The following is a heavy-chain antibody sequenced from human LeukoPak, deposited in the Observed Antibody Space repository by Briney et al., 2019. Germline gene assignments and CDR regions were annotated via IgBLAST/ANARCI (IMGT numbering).Heavy chain of an antibody. D-gene: IGHD3-22*01. CDR3: ARSEYDSSGYYYGY. V-gene: IGHV1-18*01. CDR2: ISAYNGNT. J-gene: IGHJ4*02. Sequence: ASVKVSCKASGYTFTSYGISWVRQAPGQGLEWRGWISAYNGNTNYAQKLQGRVTMTTDTSTSTAYMELRSLRSDDTAVYYCARSEYDSSGYYYGYWGQGTLVTVSS. CDR1: GYTFTSYG.